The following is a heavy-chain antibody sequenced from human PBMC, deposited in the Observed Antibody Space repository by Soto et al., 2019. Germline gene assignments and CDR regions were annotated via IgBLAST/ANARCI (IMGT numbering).Heavy chain of an antibody. CDR2: INPSGGST. J-gene: IGHJ6*02. V-gene: IGHV1-46*01. D-gene: IGHD2-15*01. Sequence: ASVKVSCKASGYTFTSYYMHWVRQAPGQGLEWMGIINPSGGSTSYAQKFQGRVTMTRDTSTSTVYMELSSLRSEDTAVYYCARDRAMTPYYYYGMDVWGQGTTVTVSS. CDR3: ARDRAMTPYYYYGMDV. CDR1: GYTFTSYY.